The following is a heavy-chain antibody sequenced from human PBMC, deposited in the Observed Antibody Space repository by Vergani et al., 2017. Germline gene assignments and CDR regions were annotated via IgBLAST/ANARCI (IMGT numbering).Heavy chain of an antibody. CDR3: ARDIGQQLVWGSYGMDV. V-gene: IGHV3-33*01. Sequence: QVQLVESGGGVVQPGRSLRLSCAASGFTFSSYGMHWVRQAPGKGLEWVAVIWYDGSNKYYADSVKGRFTISRDNSKNTLYLQMNSLRAEDTAVYYCARDIGQQLVWGSYGMDVWGQGTTVTVSS. D-gene: IGHD6-13*01. CDR2: IWYDGSNK. J-gene: IGHJ6*02. CDR1: GFTFSSYG.